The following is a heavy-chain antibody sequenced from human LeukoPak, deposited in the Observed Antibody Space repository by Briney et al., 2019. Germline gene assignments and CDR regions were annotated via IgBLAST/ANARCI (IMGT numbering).Heavy chain of an antibody. CDR1: GYTFTGYY. D-gene: IGHD5-24*01. Sequence: ASVKVSCKASGYTFTGYYMHWVRQAPGQGLEWMGWINPNSGGTNYAQKFQGRVTMTRDTSISTAYMELSRLRSDDTAVYYCARLPSITYVELDYWGQGTLVTVSS. V-gene: IGHV1-2*02. J-gene: IGHJ4*02. CDR2: INPNSGGT. CDR3: ARLPSITYVELDY.